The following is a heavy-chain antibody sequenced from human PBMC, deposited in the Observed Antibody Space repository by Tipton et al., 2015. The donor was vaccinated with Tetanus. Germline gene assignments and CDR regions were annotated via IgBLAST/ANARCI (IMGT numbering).Heavy chain of an antibody. Sequence: QLVQSGGEVKKPGESLKISCKGSGYIFNNYWIGWERQKPGKGLEWMGIIYPGDSDTRYSPSFQGQGTISVDKSFNTAYLQWSSLKASDTSMFYCARAHCTDGVCNFDFWGQGALVTVAS. J-gene: IGHJ4*02. V-gene: IGHV5-51*01. CDR1: GYIFNNYW. D-gene: IGHD2-8*01. CDR3: ARAHCTDGVCNFDF. CDR2: IYPGDSDT.